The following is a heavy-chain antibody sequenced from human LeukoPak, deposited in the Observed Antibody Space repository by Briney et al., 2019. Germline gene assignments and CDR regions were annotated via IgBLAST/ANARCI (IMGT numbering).Heavy chain of an antibody. D-gene: IGHD2-21*02. CDR2: VNPDGSST. Sequence: PGGSLRLSCAASGCTLSAYWVHWVRQAPGKGLVWVARVNPDGSSTSYADSVKGRFTISRDNAKNTLYLQMNSLRAEDTAVYYCARVGENVVTAPNGAYDAFDIWGHGTMVTVSS. CDR1: GCTLSAYW. J-gene: IGHJ3*02. V-gene: IGHV3-74*01. CDR3: ARVGENVVTAPNGAYDAFDI.